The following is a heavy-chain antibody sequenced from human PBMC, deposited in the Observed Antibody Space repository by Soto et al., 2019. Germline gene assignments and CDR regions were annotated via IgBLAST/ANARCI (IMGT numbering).Heavy chain of an antibody. CDR2: LSGSGGST. CDR3: AKDLRDWGFFDY. CDR1: GFSFHTYA. D-gene: IGHD3-16*01. J-gene: IGHJ4*02. Sequence: VQLLESEGNLVQPGGSLRLSCAASGFSFHTYAMGWVRQAPGKGLEWVSSLSGSGGSTNYADSVKGRFTISRDNSKDLLYLQMNNLRAEDTAMYYCAKDLRDWGFFDYWGLGTLVTVSS. V-gene: IGHV3-23*01.